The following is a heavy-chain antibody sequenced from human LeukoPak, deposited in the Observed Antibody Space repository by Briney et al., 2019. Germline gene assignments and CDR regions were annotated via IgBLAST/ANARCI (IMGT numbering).Heavy chain of an antibody. J-gene: IGHJ4*02. D-gene: IGHD3-10*01. CDR1: GGTFTSYA. Sequence: GASVTLSCTASGGTFTSYAICWVRQAPGQGLEWMGRIIPILGIANYAQKFQGRVTITADKSTSTAYMELSSLRSEDTAVYYCARVRVYGNSTFVYWGQGALVTVSS. CDR3: ARVRVYGNSTFVY. V-gene: IGHV1-69*04. CDR2: IIPILGIA.